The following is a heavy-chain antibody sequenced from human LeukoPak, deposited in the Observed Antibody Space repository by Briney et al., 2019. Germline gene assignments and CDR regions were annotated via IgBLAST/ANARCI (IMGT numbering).Heavy chain of an antibody. CDR1: GYTFTGYY. D-gene: IGHD2-15*01. CDR2: INPNSGGT. V-gene: IGHV1-2*02. CDR3: ARDHPIYCSGGSCYSDHFYYMDV. J-gene: IGHJ6*03. Sequence: ASVKVSCKASGYTFTGYYMHWVRQAPGQGLEWMGWINPNSGGTNYAQKFQGRVTMTRDTSISTAYMELSRLRSDDTAVYYCARDHPIYCSGGSCYSDHFYYMDVWGKGTTVTVSS.